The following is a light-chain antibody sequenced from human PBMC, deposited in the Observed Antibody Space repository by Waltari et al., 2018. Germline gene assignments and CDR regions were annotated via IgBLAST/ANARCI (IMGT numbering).Light chain of an antibody. CDR2: WAA. J-gene: IGKJ2*01. Sequence: DIVMTQSPDSLAVSLGERATINCKSSQSLLYSSNNKNSLTWYQQKPGQPPKLLLYWAATRGSGVPDRFSGSGSGTDFTLTISSLQAEDVAVYYCQQYNTWPPYTFGQGTKLEIK. V-gene: IGKV4-1*01. CDR3: QQYNTWPPYT. CDR1: QSLLYSSNNKNS.